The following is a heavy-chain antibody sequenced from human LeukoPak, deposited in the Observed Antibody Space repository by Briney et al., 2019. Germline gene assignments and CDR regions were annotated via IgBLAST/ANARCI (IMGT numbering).Heavy chain of an antibody. CDR3: AKGGPYDILTGYYT. D-gene: IGHD3-9*01. CDR2: INGDGTDK. J-gene: IGHJ4*02. V-gene: IGHV3-7*03. Sequence: GSSLRLSCAASGFTFATYWMTWVRQAPGKGLEWVANINGDGTDKQYVDSVKGRFTISRDNSKNTLYLQMNSLRAEDTAVYYCAKGGPYDILTGYYTWGQGTLVTVSS. CDR1: GFTFATYW.